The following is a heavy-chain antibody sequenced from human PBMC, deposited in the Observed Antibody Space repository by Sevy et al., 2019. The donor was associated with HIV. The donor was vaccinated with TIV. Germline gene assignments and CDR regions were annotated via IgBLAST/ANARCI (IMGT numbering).Heavy chain of an antibody. CDR3: ASQRGGYERLYYFDS. CDR1: GFTYS. V-gene: IGHV3-48*01. Sequence: GSPRLSCVASGFTYSMNWVPPAPGKGLEWVSYISDSSATIHYADSVKGRFTISRDNAKNSLYLQMNTLRAEDTAVYYCASQRGGYERLYYFDSWGQGTLVTVSS. D-gene: IGHD5-12*01. CDR2: ISDSSATI. J-gene: IGHJ4*02.